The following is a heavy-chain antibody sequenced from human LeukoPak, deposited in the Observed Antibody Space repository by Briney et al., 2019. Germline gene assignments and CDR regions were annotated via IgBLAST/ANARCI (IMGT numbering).Heavy chain of an antibody. CDR3: ARSELLWFGGVNSGFDY. J-gene: IGHJ4*02. V-gene: IGHV4-59*01. Sequence: SETLSLTCTVSGGSISSYYWSWIRQPPGKGLEWIGYIYYSGSTNYNPSLKSRVTISLDTSRNQFSLKLSSVTAADTAVYYCARSELLWFGGVNSGFDYWGQGTLVTVSS. D-gene: IGHD3-10*01. CDR1: GGSISSYY. CDR2: IYYSGST.